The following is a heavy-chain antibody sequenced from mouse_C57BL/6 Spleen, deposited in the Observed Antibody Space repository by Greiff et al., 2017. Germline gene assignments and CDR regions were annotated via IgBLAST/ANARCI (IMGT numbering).Heavy chain of an antibody. CDR2: IWNGGGT. V-gene: IGHV2-9-1*01. D-gene: IGHD1-1*01. CDR3: ARSPDYYGSSYDY. J-gene: IGHJ2*01. CDR1: GFSLTSYA. Sequence: VMLVESGPGLVAPSQSLSITCTVSGFSLTSYAISWVRQPPGKGLEWLGVIWNGGGTNYNSALKSRLSISKDNSKSQVFLKMNSLQTDDTARYYCARSPDYYGSSYDYWGQGTTLTVSS.